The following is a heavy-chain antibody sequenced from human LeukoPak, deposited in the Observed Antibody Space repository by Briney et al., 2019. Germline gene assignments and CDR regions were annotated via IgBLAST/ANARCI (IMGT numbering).Heavy chain of an antibody. J-gene: IGHJ4*02. CDR3: ASPGAVSIAAAGTPFDY. D-gene: IGHD6-13*01. CDR1: GYTFTSYA. CDR2: IIPILGIA. V-gene: IGHV1-69*04. Sequence: SVKVSCKASGYTFTSYAISWVRQAPGQGLEWMGRIIPILGIANYAQKFQGGVTITADKSTSTAYMELSSLRSEDTAVYYCASPGAVSIAAAGTPFDYWGQGTLVTVSS.